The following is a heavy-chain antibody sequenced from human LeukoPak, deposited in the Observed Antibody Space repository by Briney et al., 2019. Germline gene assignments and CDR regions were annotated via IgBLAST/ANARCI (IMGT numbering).Heavy chain of an antibody. J-gene: IGHJ4*02. Sequence: SETLSLTCTVSGGSISSYYWSWIRQPPGKGLEWIGYIYYSGSANYSPSLRSRVTISVDTSKNQCSLKLTSVTAADTAVYYCARTGVVATSYFFDYWGQGTLVTVSS. CDR2: IYYSGSA. D-gene: IGHD5-12*01. CDR3: ARTGVVATSYFFDY. V-gene: IGHV4-59*01. CDR1: GGSISSYY.